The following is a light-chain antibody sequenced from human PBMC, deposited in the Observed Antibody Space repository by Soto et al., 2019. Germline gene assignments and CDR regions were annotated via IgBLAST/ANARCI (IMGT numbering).Light chain of an antibody. Sequence: EIVMTQSPDTLYVTPGEGATLSCRASQSVRTKLAWYQQKAGQAPRLLIYGASTRATGIPDRFSGSGSGTEFTLTISSLQPEDFAVYYCQQRSNWPLITFAQGTRLEI. J-gene: IGKJ5*01. CDR3: QQRSNWPLIT. CDR2: GAS. V-gene: IGKV3-15*01. CDR1: QSVRTK.